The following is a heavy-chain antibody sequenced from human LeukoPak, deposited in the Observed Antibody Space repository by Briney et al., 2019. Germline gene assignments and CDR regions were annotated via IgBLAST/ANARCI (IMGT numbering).Heavy chain of an antibody. CDR3: TRVEETATTAAIIRKYSYYYYYMDV. Sequence: GGSLRLSCAASGFTFSSYWMHWVRQAPGKGLVWVSRINSDGSSTSYADSVKGRFTISRDNAKNSLYLQMNSLRAEDTAVYYCTRVEETATTAAIIRKYSYYYYYMDVWGKGNTVTVSS. D-gene: IGHD4-11*01. CDR2: INSDGSST. J-gene: IGHJ6*03. CDR1: GFTFSSYW. V-gene: IGHV3-74*01.